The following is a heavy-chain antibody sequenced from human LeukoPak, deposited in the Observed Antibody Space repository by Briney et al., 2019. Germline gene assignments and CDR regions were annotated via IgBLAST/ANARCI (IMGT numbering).Heavy chain of an antibody. Sequence: GESLNISCKGSGYSFTSYWIGWVRQMPGKGLEWMGIIYPGDSDTRYSPSFQGQVTISADKSISTAYLQWSSLKASDTAMYYCARLDVKTLPAAPSRVEYYYYYYMDVWGKGTTVTISS. J-gene: IGHJ6*03. CDR3: ARLDVKTLPAAPSRVEYYYYYYMDV. D-gene: IGHD2-2*01. CDR1: GYSFTSYW. CDR2: IYPGDSDT. V-gene: IGHV5-51*01.